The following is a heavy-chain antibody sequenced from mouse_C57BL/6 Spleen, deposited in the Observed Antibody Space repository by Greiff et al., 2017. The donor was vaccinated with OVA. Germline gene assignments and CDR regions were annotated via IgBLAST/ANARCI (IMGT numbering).Heavy chain of an antibody. J-gene: IGHJ2*01. Sequence: QVQLQQPGAELVKPGASVKLSCKASGYTFTSYWMHWVKQRPGQGLEWIGMIHPNSGSTNYNEKFKSKATLTVDKSSSTAYMQLSSLTSEDSAVYYCAQQDYYGSSTGYWGQGTTLTVSS. V-gene: IGHV1-64*01. CDR3: AQQDYYGSSTGY. CDR1: GYTFTSYW. D-gene: IGHD1-1*01. CDR2: IHPNSGST.